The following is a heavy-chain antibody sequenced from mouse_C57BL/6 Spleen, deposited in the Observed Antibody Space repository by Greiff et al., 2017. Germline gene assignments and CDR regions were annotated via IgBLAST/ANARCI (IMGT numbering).Heavy chain of an antibody. CDR1: GFTFSDYY. Sequence: EVQLVESEGGLVQPGSSMKLSCTASGFTFSDYYMAWVRQVPEKGLEWVANINYDGSSTYCLDSLKSRFIISRDNAKNILYLQMSSLKSEDTATYYCARGVTGTIMDYWGQGTSVTVSS. CDR2: INYDGSST. J-gene: IGHJ4*01. D-gene: IGHD4-1*01. V-gene: IGHV5-16*01. CDR3: ARGVTGTIMDY.